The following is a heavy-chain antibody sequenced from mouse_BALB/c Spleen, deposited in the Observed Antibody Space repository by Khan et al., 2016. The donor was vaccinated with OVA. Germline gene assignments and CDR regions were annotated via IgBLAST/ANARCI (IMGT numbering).Heavy chain of an antibody. J-gene: IGHJ3*01. Sequence: VQLQQSGAELVRPGALVKLSCKASGFNIKDYYIHWVKQRPEQGLEWIGWIDPENGNTIYDPKFLGKASITADTSSNTAYLQLSSLTSEDTAVYYVARDGYSPWFAYWGQGTLVTVSA. D-gene: IGHD2-3*01. CDR2: IDPENGNT. CDR1: GFNIKDYY. V-gene: IGHV14-1*02. CDR3: ARDGYSPWFAY.